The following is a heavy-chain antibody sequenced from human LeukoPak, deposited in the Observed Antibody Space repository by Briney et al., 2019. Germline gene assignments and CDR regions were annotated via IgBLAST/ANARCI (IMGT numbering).Heavy chain of an antibody. CDR2: IYSGGTT. Sequence: QPGGSLRLSCAVSGFTVSSNYMAWVRQAPGKGLEWVSVIYSGGTTYYADSVKGRFTISRDNSKNTLYLQMNSLRAEDTAMYYCAREGSYDSSTMWYFDSWGQGTLVTVSS. D-gene: IGHD3-22*01. CDR1: GFTVSSNY. CDR3: AREGSYDSSTMWYFDS. J-gene: IGHJ4*02. V-gene: IGHV3-53*01.